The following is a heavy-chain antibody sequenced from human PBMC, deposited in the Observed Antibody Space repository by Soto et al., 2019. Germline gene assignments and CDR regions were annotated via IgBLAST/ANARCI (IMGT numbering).Heavy chain of an antibody. V-gene: IGHV4-59*01. Sequence: SETLSLTCTVSGGSISSYYWSWIRQPPGKGLERIGYIYYSGSTNYNPSLKSRVTISVDTSKNQFSLKLSSVTAADTAVYYCASGWANYYDSSGYYPAGYFQHWGQGTLVIVSS. CDR3: ASGWANYYDSSGYYPAGYFQH. CDR2: IYYSGST. D-gene: IGHD3-22*01. CDR1: GGSISSYY. J-gene: IGHJ1*01.